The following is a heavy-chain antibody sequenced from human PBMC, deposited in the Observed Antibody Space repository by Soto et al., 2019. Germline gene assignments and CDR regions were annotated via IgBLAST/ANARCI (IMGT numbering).Heavy chain of an antibody. CDR3: ARDGSLSYYYYGMDV. D-gene: IGHD5-12*01. V-gene: IGHV5-10-1*01. J-gene: IGHJ6*02. Sequence: GESLKISCKGSGYSFTSYWISWVRQMPGKGLEWMGRIDPSDSYTNYSPSFQGHVTISADKSISTAYLQWSSLKASDTAMYYCARDGSLSYYYYGMDVWGQGTTVTV. CDR1: GYSFTSYW. CDR2: IDPSDSYT.